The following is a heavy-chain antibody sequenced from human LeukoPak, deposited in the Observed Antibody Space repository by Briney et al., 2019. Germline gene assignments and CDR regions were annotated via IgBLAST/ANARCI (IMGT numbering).Heavy chain of an antibody. CDR1: GYTFTSYY. D-gene: IGHD3-10*01. V-gene: IGHV1-46*01. Sequence: ASVKVSCKASGYTFTSYYMHWVRQAPGQGLEWMGIINPSGGSTSSAQKFQGRVTMTRDTSTSTVYMELSSLRSEDTAVYYCARDFMGSGTPDYWGQGTLVTISS. CDR3: ARDFMGSGTPDY. CDR2: INPSGGST. J-gene: IGHJ4*02.